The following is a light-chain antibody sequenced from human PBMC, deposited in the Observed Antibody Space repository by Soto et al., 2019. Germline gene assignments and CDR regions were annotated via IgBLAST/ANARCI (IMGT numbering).Light chain of an antibody. CDR3: QQYNNWPPLA. CDR1: QSVRSN. V-gene: IGKV3-15*01. CDR2: DAS. Sequence: EIVMTQSPATLSVSPGERATLSCRASQSVRSNLAWYQQKPRQAPRLLIYDASTRATGIPARFSGSGSGTEFTLTISSLQSEDSAIYYCQQYNNWPPLAFGPGTKVDIK. J-gene: IGKJ3*01.